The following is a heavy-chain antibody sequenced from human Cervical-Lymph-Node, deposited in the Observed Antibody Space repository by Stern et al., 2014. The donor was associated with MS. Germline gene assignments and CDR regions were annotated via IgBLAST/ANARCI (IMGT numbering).Heavy chain of an antibody. CDR3: ASSYTGWDNPYHFYGMDV. CDR1: GGTFSRYA. D-gene: IGHD6-19*01. CDR2: IIPMSGKS. V-gene: IGHV1-69*01. J-gene: IGHJ6*02. Sequence: QVQLVQSGTEVRKPGSSVKVSCKASGGTFSRYAFSWVRQAPGQGLEWMGGIIPMSGKSKYSQKVQGTRKFIADASTSPADMGLSSLRYEDAAVYYCASSYTGWDNPYHFYGMDVWGQGTTVTVSS.